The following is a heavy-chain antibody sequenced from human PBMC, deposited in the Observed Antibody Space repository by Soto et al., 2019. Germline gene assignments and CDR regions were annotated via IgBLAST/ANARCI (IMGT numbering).Heavy chain of an antibody. J-gene: IGHJ5*02. Sequence: SETLCLTWSVVDGTRVDLGGPRIMQSQRRGLEWIGYDYYTGSTNYNPSLKSRVTMSLDTSRNQFSLSLSSVTAADTAIYFCARYSPPKKSYDSIRGWFEPWLQGTLVTV. D-gene: IGHD3-22*01. CDR2: DYYTGST. V-gene: IGHV4-59*11. CDR1: DGTRVDLG. CDR3: ARYSPPKKSYDSIRGWFEP.